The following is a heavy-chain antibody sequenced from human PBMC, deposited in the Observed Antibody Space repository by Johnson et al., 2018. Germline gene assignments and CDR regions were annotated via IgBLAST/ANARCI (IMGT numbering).Heavy chain of an antibody. CDR1: AFSFSIHT. Sequence: VQLVQSGGGLVKPGGSLRLSCAASAFSFSIHTMSWVRQAPGKGLAWVSSITSNSNYIYYADSVKGRFTVSRADAKSSLFLQMNSLRVEDTAVFFCVRGLGTASDYWGRGTLVTVSS. CDR3: VRGLGTASDY. V-gene: IGHV3-21*01. D-gene: IGHD2-21*02. J-gene: IGHJ4*02. CDR2: ITSNSNYI.